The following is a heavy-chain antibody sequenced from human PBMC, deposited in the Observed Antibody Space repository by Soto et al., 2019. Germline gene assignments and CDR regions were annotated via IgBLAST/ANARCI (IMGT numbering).Heavy chain of an antibody. D-gene: IGHD1-1*01. J-gene: IGHJ4*02. CDR3: ARATGTLRSRNCDY. CDR2: IYHTWST. Sequence: SETLSLSCSVSGGAISTVGHYWTWIRQPPGKGLEWIGSIYHTWSTYYSKSLRSRLTISVDTSKSQFSPRLSSVTAADTAVYYCARATGTLRSRNCDYWGQGSLVTASS. V-gene: IGHV4-31*03. CDR1: GGAISTVGHY.